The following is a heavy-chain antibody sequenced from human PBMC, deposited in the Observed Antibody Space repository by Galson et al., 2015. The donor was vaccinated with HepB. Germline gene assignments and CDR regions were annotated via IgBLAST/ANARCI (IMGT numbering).Heavy chain of an antibody. J-gene: IGHJ2*01. CDR3: ARTTLYYYGSGSYYNPPWYFDL. D-gene: IGHD3-10*01. V-gene: IGHV4-59*12. Sequence: ETLSLTCTVSGGSISSYYWSWIRQPQGKGLEWIGYIYYSGSTNYNPTLKSRVTMSVDTSKNQFSLKLSSVTAADTAVYYCARTTLYYYGSGSYYNPPWYFDLWGRGTLVTVSS. CDR2: IYYSGST. CDR1: GGSISSYY.